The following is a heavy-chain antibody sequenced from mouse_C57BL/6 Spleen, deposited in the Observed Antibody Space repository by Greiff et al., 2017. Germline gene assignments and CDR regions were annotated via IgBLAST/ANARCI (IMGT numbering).Heavy chain of an antibody. CDR3: ARRTIYYDYDEGLYAMDY. Sequence: EVMLVESGGGLVKPGGSLKLSCAASGFTFSDYGMHWVRQAPEKGLEWVAYISGGSSTIYYADTVKGRFTISRDNAKNTLFLQMTSLRSEDTAMYYCARRTIYYDYDEGLYAMDYWGQGTSVTVSS. J-gene: IGHJ4*01. D-gene: IGHD2-4*01. CDR1: GFTFSDYG. CDR2: ISGGSSTI. V-gene: IGHV5-17*01.